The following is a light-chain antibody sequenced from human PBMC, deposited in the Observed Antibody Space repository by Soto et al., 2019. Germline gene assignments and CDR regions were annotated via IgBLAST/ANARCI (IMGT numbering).Light chain of an antibody. CDR2: RNN. V-gene: IGLV1-47*01. CDR3: AAWDDSLSGVV. J-gene: IGLJ2*01. Sequence: QAVVTQPPSASGTPGQRVTISCSGSSSNIGSNYVYWYQQLPGTAPKLLIYRNNQRTSGVPDRFSGSKSGTSASLAISGLRSEDEADYYCAAWDDSLSGVVFGGGTKVTVL. CDR1: SSNIGSNY.